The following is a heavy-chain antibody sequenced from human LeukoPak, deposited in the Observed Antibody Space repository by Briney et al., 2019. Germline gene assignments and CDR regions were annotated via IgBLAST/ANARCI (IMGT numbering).Heavy chain of an antibody. CDR3: ARGGGLGYCSSTSCHPFGY. CDR2: INHSGST. J-gene: IGHJ4*02. CDR1: GGSFSGYY. Sequence: SETLSLTCAVYGGSFSGYYWSWIRRPPGKGLEWIGEINHSGSTNYNPSLKCRVTISVDTSKNQFSLKLSSVTAADTAVYYCARGGGLGYCSSTSCHPFGYWGQGTLVTVSS. D-gene: IGHD2-2*01. V-gene: IGHV4-34*01.